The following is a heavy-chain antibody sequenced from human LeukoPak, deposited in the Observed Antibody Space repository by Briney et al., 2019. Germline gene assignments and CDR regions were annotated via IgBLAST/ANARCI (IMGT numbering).Heavy chain of an antibody. J-gene: IGHJ6*03. Sequence: NPSETLSLTCSVSGGSIRSGRHHWAWVRQPPGKGLEFIGSLDESGRPYYNAPLKSRVTISEDSSGKQFSLNLSSVTAADTAVYFCARDLGGYPFFMVVWGRGTTVIVSS. CDR1: GGSIRSGRHH. CDR2: LDESGRP. V-gene: IGHV4-39*07. D-gene: IGHD2-15*01. CDR3: ARDLGGYPFFMVV.